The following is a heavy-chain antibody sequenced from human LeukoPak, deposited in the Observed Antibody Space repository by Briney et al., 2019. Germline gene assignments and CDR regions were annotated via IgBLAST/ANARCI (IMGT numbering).Heavy chain of an antibody. CDR2: IYYSGST. D-gene: IGHD2-15*01. J-gene: IGHJ5*02. Sequence: TSETLSLTCTVSGGSISSSSYYWGWIRQPPGKGLEWIGSIYYSGSTYYNPSLKSRVTISVDTSKNQFSLKLSSVTAADTAVYYCARARVGCSGGSCYITAARNWFDPWGQGTLVTVSS. V-gene: IGHV4-39*01. CDR3: ARARVGCSGGSCYITAARNWFDP. CDR1: GGSISSSSYY.